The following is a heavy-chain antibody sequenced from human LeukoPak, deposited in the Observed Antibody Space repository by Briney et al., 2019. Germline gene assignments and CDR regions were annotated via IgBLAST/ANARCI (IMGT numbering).Heavy chain of an antibody. CDR1: GFTFGHYA. D-gene: IGHD2-8*02. CDR3: AKDTAGVRGNFLFEY. J-gene: IGHJ4*02. Sequence: PGGSLRLSCAASGFTFGHYAMSWVRQAPGKGLEWVAAISGDHATYDTDSLRGRSTISRDNSKNTLYLQMNGLTAEDTAVYYCAKDTAGVRGNFLFEYWGQGTLVTVSS. CDR2: ISGDHAT. V-gene: IGHV3-23*01.